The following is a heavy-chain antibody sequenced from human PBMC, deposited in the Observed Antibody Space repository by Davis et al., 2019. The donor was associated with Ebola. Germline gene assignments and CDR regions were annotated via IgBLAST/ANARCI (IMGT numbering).Heavy chain of an antibody. CDR1: GYSFTSYW. D-gene: IGHD1/OR15-1a*01. Sequence: GESLKISCKGSGYSFTSYWIGWVRQMPGKGLEWMEIIYPGDSDTRYSPSFQGQVTISADKSISTAYLQWSSLKASDTAMYYCARPGTRGTNYYYGMDVWGQGTTVTVSS. CDR3: ARPGTRGTNYYYGMDV. CDR2: IYPGDSDT. V-gene: IGHV5-51*01. J-gene: IGHJ6*02.